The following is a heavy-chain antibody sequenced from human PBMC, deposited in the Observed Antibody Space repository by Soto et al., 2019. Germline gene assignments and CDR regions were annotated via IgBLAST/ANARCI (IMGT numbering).Heavy chain of an antibody. CDR2: IYYSGST. CDR1: GGSISSGGYY. D-gene: IGHD3-22*01. J-gene: IGHJ4*02. V-gene: IGHV4-31*03. CDR3: ARGRSSGYSYYFDY. Sequence: QVQLQESGPGLVKPSQTLSLTCTVSGGSISSGGYYWSWIRQHPGKGLEWIGYIYYSGSTYYNPSLKSRVTISVDTSKNQCSVKLSSVTAADTAVYYCARGRSSGYSYYFDYWGQGTLVTVSS.